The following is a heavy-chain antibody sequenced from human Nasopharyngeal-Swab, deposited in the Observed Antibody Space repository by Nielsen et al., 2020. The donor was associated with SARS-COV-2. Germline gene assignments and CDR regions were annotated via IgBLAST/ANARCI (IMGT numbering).Heavy chain of an antibody. D-gene: IGHD3-3*01. CDR1: GVSITSQY. Sequence: SETLSLTCTVSGVSITSQYWSWIRQPPGKGLEWIGGVYYTGYTYYDPSLKSRVTMSLDKSKNQFSLRLTSVTAADTAVYYCARVRLEGNAVFGVVITTDYYYMDVWGKETTVTVSS. CDR3: ARVRLEGNAVFGVVITTDYYYMDV. CDR2: VYYTGYT. J-gene: IGHJ6*03. V-gene: IGHV4-4*07.